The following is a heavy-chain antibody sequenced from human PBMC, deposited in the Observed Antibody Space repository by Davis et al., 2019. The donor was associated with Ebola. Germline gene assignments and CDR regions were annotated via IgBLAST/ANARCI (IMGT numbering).Heavy chain of an antibody. V-gene: IGHV4-59*01. CDR1: GGSFSGYY. CDR2: IYYSGST. CDR3: ARGLAALDY. J-gene: IGHJ4*02. Sequence: SETLSLTCAVYGGSFSGYYWSWIRQPPGKGLEWIGSIYYSGSTNYNPSLKSRVTISVDTSKNQFSLKLSSVTAADTAVYYCARGLAALDYWGQGTLVTVSS.